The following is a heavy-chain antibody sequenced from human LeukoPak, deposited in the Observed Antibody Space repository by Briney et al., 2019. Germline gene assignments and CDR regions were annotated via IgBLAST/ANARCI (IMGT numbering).Heavy chain of an antibody. Sequence: GASVKVSRTASGGTFTSYAISWVRQAPGQGLEWMGGIIPIFGTANYTQKFQGRVTITADESTSTAYMELSSLRSEDTAVYYCARDSVVVGGNTNFDYWGQGTLVTVSS. V-gene: IGHV1-69*13. CDR3: ARDSVVVGGNTNFDY. CDR1: GGTFTSYA. J-gene: IGHJ4*02. CDR2: IIPIFGTA. D-gene: IGHD2-15*01.